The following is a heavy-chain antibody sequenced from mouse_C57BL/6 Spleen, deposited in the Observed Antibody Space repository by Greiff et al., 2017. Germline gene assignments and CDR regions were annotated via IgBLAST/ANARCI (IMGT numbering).Heavy chain of an antibody. J-gene: IGHJ2*01. CDR1: GFTFTDYY. Sequence: EVHLVESGGGLVQPGGSLSLSCAASGFTFTDYYMSWVRQPPGKALEWLGFIRNKANGYTTEYSASVKGRFTISRDNSQIILYLQMNALRAEDSATYYCARWHYGNGDYFDYWGQGTTLTVSS. D-gene: IGHD2-1*01. V-gene: IGHV7-3*01. CDR3: ARWHYGNGDYFDY. CDR2: IRNKANGYTT.